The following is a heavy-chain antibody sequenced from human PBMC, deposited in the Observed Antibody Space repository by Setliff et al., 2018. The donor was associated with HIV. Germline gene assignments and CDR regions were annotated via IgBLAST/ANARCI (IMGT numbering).Heavy chain of an antibody. CDR1: GYTFSNHT. Sequence: AASVKVSCKASGYTFSNHTIHWVRQAPGKRPEWMGWLNAGYGNTKYSQKLQGRVTITRDISASTAYMEPSSLRSEDTAVYYCARSGLVYDDVLTGPPTDYWGQGTLVTVSS. CDR2: LNAGYGNT. V-gene: IGHV1-3*01. D-gene: IGHD3-9*01. J-gene: IGHJ4*02. CDR3: ARSGLVYDDVLTGPPTDY.